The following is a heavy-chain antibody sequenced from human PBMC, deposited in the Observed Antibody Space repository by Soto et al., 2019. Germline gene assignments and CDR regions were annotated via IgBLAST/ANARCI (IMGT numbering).Heavy chain of an antibody. J-gene: IGHJ4*02. D-gene: IGHD2-15*01. CDR1: GFTFRSYW. CDR2: VHNDGSSA. CDR3: ALGRYCSGGTCSFDY. Sequence: EVKLTESRGGSVQPGGSLRLSCADSGFTFRSYWMHWVRQAPGKGLVWISRVHNDGSSAAYADSVKGRFTISRDTAKNELYLQMNSLGAEDTAVYYCALGRYCSGGTCSFDYWGQGTLVTVSS. V-gene: IGHV3-74*01.